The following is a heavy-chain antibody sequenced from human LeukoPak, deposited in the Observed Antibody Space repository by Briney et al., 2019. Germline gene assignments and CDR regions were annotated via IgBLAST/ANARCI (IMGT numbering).Heavy chain of an antibody. J-gene: IGHJ3*02. Sequence: GESLKISCRGSGYSFTDYWVAWARHMPGKGLEWMRFIWPGDSRTMYSPSFRGQVSMSVDKSINTAYLHWSSLKASDTAMYYCARQAYGSHFDAFDIWGQGTMVTVSS. CDR1: GYSFTDYW. D-gene: IGHD3-22*01. CDR3: ARQAYGSHFDAFDI. CDR2: IWPGDSRT. V-gene: IGHV5-51*01.